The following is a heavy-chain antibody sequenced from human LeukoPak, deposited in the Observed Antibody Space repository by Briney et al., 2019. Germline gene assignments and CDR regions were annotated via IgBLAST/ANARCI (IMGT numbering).Heavy chain of an antibody. J-gene: IGHJ5*02. CDR1: GFTFSDYY. D-gene: IGHD4-23*01. CDR3: ARDGVLRWSYNWFDP. CDR2: ISSSGSTI. Sequence: ETGGSLRLSCAASGFTFSDYYMSWIRQAPGKGLEWVSYISSSGSTIYYADSVKGRFTISRDNAKDSLYLQMNSLRAEDTAVYYCARDGVLRWSYNWFDPWGQGTLVTVSS. V-gene: IGHV3-11*01.